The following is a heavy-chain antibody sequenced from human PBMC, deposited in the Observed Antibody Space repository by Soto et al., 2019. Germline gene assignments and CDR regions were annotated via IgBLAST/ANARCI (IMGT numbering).Heavy chain of an antibody. J-gene: IGHJ6*04. CDR1: GYIFTGYH. Sequence: ASVKVSCKASGYIFTGYHMHWVRQAPGQGLEWMGWINPNSGGKKYAQKFQGRVTMTRDTSISTAYMELSSLRSDDTAVYYCAREELPIYYDGMVVSGKRNTVT. V-gene: IGHV1-2*02. D-gene: IGHD1-7*01. CDR3: AREELPIYYDGMVV. CDR2: INPNSGGK.